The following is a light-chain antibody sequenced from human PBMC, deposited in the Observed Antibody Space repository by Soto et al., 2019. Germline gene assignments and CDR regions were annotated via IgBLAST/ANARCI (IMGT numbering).Light chain of an antibody. Sequence: DVVMTQSPLSLPVTLGQPASISCRSSQSLVHSDGNTYLNWFQQRPGQSPRRVIYKVSTRDSGVTDRFSGSGSGTDFTLRISSVVAEDVVVYYCVQGTHWPFTFGRGTKLEIK. CDR3: VQGTHWPFT. CDR1: QSLVHSDGNTY. J-gene: IGKJ2*01. V-gene: IGKV2-30*02. CDR2: KVS.